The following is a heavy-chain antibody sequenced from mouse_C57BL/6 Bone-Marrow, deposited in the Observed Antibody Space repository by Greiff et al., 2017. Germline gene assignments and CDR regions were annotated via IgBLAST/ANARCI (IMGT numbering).Heavy chain of an antibody. CDR3: MGDYDGYFDV. V-gene: IGHV1-64*01. J-gene: IGHJ1*03. Sequence: QVQLKQPGAELVKPGASVKLSCKASGYTFTSYWMPWVKQRPGQGLEWIGMIPPNSGSTNYNEKFKSKATLTVDKSSSTAYMQLSSLTSEDSAVYYWMGDYDGYFDVWGTGTTGTVAS. CDR2: IPPNSGST. CDR1: GYTFTSYW. D-gene: IGHD2-4*01.